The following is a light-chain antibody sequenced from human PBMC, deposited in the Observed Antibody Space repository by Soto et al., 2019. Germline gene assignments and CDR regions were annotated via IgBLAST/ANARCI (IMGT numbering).Light chain of an antibody. J-gene: IGKJ4*01. CDR2: GAS. CDR3: QQANSFPLT. V-gene: IGKV1-9*01. CDR1: QAISSH. Sequence: DIQLTQSPSFLSASVGGRVTITCRASQAISSHLAWYQQKPGKAPNLLIYGASTLQSGVPSRFSGSGSGTQFTLTISSLQPEDFATYYCQQANSFPLTFGGGTKVEIK.